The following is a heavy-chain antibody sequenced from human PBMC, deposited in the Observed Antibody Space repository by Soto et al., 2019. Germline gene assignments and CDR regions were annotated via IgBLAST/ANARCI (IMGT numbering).Heavy chain of an antibody. CDR3: TRANWYSEY. CDR1: GGSISNHY. CDR2: IYYNGNT. J-gene: IGHJ4*02. D-gene: IGHD7-27*01. V-gene: IGHV4-59*11. Sequence: QVQLQESGPGLVKPSETLSLTCSVSGGSISNHYWSWIRQPPGKGLEWIGYIYYNGNTHYNPSLKSRITTSVDTSRNQISLKLTTVTAADTAVYYCTRANWYSEYWGQGTLVTVSS.